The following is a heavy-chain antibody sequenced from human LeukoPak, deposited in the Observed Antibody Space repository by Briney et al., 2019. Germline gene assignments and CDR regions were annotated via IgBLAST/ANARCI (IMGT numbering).Heavy chain of an antibody. V-gene: IGHV3-74*01. D-gene: IGHD5-18*01. Sequence: PGGSLRLSCAASGFTFTTYWMHWVRQAPGKWLGWVSHINSDGSITSYADSVKGRFTISRDNAKNTLYLQMNSLRAEDTAVYYCARDAVDTANAVWGQGTTVTVSS. CDR1: GFTFTTYW. CDR3: ARDAVDTANAV. J-gene: IGHJ6*02. CDR2: INSDGSIT.